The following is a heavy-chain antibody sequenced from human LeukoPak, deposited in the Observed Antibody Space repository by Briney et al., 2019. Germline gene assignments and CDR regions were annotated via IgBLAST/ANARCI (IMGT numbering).Heavy chain of an antibody. CDR2: IKQDGSEK. CDR1: GFTFSSYW. J-gene: IGHJ5*02. Sequence: GGSLRLSCAASGFTFSSYWMTWVRQAPGKGLEWVANIKQDGSEKSYVDSVKGRFTISRDNAKNSLYLQMNSLRAEDTAVYYCARAIRYGSESYYTPTNWFDPWGQGTLVTVSS. V-gene: IGHV3-7*03. CDR3: ARAIRYGSESYYTPTNWFDP. D-gene: IGHD3-10*01.